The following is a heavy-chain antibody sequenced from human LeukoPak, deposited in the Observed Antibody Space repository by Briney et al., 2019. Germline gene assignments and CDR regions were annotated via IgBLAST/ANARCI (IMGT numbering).Heavy chain of an antibody. CDR2: ISSSGSTI. J-gene: IGHJ6*02. Sequence: GGSLRLSCAASGFTFSDYYMSWISQAPGKGLEWVSYISSSGSTIYYADSVKGRFTISRDNAKNSLYLQMNSLGAEDTAVYYCARDSSSSSSYYYYYGMDVWGQGTTVTVSS. CDR1: GFTFSDYY. V-gene: IGHV3-11*01. CDR3: ARDSSSSSSYYYYYGMDV. D-gene: IGHD6-6*01.